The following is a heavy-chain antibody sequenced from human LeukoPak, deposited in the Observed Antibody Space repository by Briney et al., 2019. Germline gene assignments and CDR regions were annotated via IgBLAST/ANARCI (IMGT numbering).Heavy chain of an antibody. CDR1: GFTFSRFW. Sequence: GGSLRLSCAASGFTFSRFWMSWVRQAPGKGLQWVANIKQDGSEKYYVDSVKGRFTISRDNTKNSLYLQMNSLRVEDTAVYYCARGGAAAARKRGIDYWGQGTLVTVSS. V-gene: IGHV3-7*01. CDR2: IKQDGSEK. CDR3: ARGGAAAARKRGIDY. D-gene: IGHD6-13*01. J-gene: IGHJ4*02.